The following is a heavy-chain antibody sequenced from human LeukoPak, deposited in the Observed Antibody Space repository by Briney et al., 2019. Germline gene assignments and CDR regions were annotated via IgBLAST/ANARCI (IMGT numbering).Heavy chain of an antibody. CDR1: GGSISSGGYY. CDR3: ARDVAAAGTIVFDY. V-gene: IGHV4-30-2*01. J-gene: IGHJ4*02. Sequence: PSQTLSLTCTVSGGSISSGGYYWSWIRQPPGKGLEWIGYIYHSGSTYYNPSLKSRVTISVDTSKNQFSLKLSSVTAADTAVYYCARDVAAAGTIVFDYWGQGTLVTVSS. D-gene: IGHD6-13*01. CDR2: IYHSGST.